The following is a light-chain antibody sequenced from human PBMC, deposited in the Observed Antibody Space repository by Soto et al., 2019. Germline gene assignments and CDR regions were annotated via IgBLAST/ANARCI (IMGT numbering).Light chain of an antibody. CDR1: QDISSW. Sequence: DIQMTQSPSSVSASLGDRVTITCRASQDISSWLAWYQQKPGKAPKLLIYAASNLQNGVPSRFSSSGFGTDFTLTISSLQPEDFATYYCQQANSFPRTLGQGTKVEIK. J-gene: IGKJ1*01. CDR2: AAS. V-gene: IGKV1-12*01. CDR3: QQANSFPRT.